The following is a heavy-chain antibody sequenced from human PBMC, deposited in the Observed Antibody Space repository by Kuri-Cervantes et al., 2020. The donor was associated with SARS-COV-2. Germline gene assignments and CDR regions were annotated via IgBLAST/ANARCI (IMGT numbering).Heavy chain of an antibody. D-gene: IGHD6-13*01. V-gene: IGHV6-1*01. J-gene: IGHJ4*02. Sequence: LRLSCAISGDSVSSNSAAWNWIRQSPSRGLEWLGRTYYRSKWYNDYAVSVKSRITINPDTSKNQFSLQLNSVTPEDTAMYYCARDVSGYSSSWYGPYYFDYWGQGTLVTVSS. CDR2: TYYRSKWYN. CDR3: ARDVSGYSSSWYGPYYFDY. CDR1: GDSVSSNSAA.